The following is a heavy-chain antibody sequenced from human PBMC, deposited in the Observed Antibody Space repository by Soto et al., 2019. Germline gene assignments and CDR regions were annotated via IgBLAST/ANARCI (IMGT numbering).Heavy chain of an antibody. CDR2: IKPDGSEK. V-gene: IGHV3-7*04. J-gene: IGHJ3*02. D-gene: IGHD3-22*01. CDR1: GFTFSSHW. CDR3: ARGDYYHTNGPFSDAFAI. Sequence: GGSLRLPCAASGFTFSSHWMHWVRQVPRKGLEWVANIKPDGSEKWYVDSVKGRFTISRDNAKNSLYLQMSSLRAEDTAVYYCARGDYYHTNGPFSDAFAIWGQGKMVTV.